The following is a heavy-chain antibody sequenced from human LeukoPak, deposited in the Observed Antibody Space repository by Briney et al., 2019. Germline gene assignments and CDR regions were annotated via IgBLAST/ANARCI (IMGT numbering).Heavy chain of an antibody. J-gene: IGHJ3*02. Sequence: GGSLRLSCAASGFTISNYEMNWVRQAPGKGLEWVSHIRRSGSIIYYADSVKGRFTISRDNAKNSLYPQMNSLRAEDTAVYYCAKDVGEWSVTDAFHIWGQGTRVTVSS. V-gene: IGHV3-48*03. CDR1: GFTISNYE. D-gene: IGHD3-16*01. CDR3: AKDVGEWSVTDAFHI. CDR2: IRRSGSII.